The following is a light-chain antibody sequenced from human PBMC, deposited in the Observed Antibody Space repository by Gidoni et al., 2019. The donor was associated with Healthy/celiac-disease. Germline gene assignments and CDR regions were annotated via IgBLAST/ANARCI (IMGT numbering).Light chain of an antibody. CDR2: DVS. CDR3: CSYAGSSPV. V-gene: IGLV2-11*01. Sequence: QSALTQPRSVSGSPGQSVTISCTGTSSDVGGYNYVSWYQQLPGKAPKLIIYDVSERPSGVPDRFSGSKSGNTASLTISGLQAEDETDYYCCSYAGSSPVFGGGTKLTVL. J-gene: IGLJ3*02. CDR1: SSDVGGYNY.